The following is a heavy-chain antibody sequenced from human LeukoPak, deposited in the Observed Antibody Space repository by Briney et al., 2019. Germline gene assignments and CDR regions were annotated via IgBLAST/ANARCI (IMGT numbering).Heavy chain of an antibody. Sequence: GASVKVSCKASGYTFTGYSMHWVRQAPGQGPEWMGGISPSGGSTIYAQKFQGRVTMTEDTSTDTAYMELSSLRSEDTAVYYCAICGSGRGYFDYWGQGTLVRVSS. CDR3: AICGSGRGYFDY. CDR1: GYTFTGYS. V-gene: IGHV1-46*01. D-gene: IGHD3-10*01. J-gene: IGHJ4*02. CDR2: ISPSGGST.